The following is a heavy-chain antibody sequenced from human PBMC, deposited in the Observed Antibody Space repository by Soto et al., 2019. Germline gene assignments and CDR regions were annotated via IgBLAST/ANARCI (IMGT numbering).Heavy chain of an antibody. Sequence: ASVKVSCKVSGYTLTELSMHWVRQAPGKGLEWMGGFDPEDGETIYAQKFQGRVTMTEDTSTDTAYMELSSLRSEDTAVYYCATVGITIFGVVTIPRGNWFDPWGQGTLVTSPQ. J-gene: IGHJ5*02. CDR1: GYTLTELS. V-gene: IGHV1-24*01. CDR2: FDPEDGET. CDR3: ATVGITIFGVVTIPRGNWFDP. D-gene: IGHD3-3*01.